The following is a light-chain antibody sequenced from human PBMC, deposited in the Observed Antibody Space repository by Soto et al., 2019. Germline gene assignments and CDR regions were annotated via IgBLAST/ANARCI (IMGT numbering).Light chain of an antibody. V-gene: IGKV1-39*01. CDR2: AAS. Sequence: DIQMTQSPSSLSASVGDRVTIPFRASQSISSYLNWYQHKPGKAPKLLIYAASSLQSGVPSRFSGSGSGTEFTLTISSLQPEDFATYYCQHSYDTPLTFGGGTKVDIK. J-gene: IGKJ4*01. CDR3: QHSYDTPLT. CDR1: QSISSY.